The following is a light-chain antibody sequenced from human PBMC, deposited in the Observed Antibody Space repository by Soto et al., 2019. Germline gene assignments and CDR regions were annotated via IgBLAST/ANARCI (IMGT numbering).Light chain of an antibody. CDR1: QSISSW. J-gene: IGKJ1*01. CDR2: DAS. CDR3: QQYNSYSWT. V-gene: IGKV1-5*01. Sequence: DIQMTQSPSTLSASVGDRVTITCRASQSISSWLAWYQQKPGKAPKLLIYDASSLESGVPSRFSGSVSCTEFTLPIRTLQPDDFATYYCQQYNSYSWTFGQGTTVEIK.